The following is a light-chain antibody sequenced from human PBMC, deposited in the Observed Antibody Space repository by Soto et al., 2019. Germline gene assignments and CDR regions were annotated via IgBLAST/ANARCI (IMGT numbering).Light chain of an antibody. Sequence: EIVLTQSPGLLSLSPGGRASVSCSASQSVGPYLAWYQQKPGQAPRLLIYGASSRATGIPDRFSGSGSGTEFTLTINSLQSEDSAVYYCQQHNQWPITFGQGSRLEIK. V-gene: IGKV3D-15*01. CDR1: QSVGPY. J-gene: IGKJ5*01. CDR2: GAS. CDR3: QQHNQWPIT.